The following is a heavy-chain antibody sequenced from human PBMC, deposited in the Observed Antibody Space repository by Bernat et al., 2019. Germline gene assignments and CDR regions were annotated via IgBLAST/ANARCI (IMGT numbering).Heavy chain of an antibody. Sequence: QVTLKESGPALVKPTQTLTLTCTFSGFSLSTSGMRVDWIRQPPGKALEWLARIDWDDDKFYSTSLKTRLTLSKDTSKNQVVLTMTNLDPVDTATYYCARIATSLHMDVWGRGTTVTVSS. V-gene: IGHV2-70*04. CDR1: GFSLSTSGMR. CDR3: ARIATSLHMDV. D-gene: IGHD1-1*01. CDR2: IDWDDDK. J-gene: IGHJ6*03.